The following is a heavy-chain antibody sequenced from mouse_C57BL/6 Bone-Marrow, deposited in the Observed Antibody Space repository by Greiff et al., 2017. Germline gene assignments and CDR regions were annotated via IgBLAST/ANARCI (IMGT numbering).Heavy chain of an antibody. CDR3: ARQSSSGYGAWFAY. J-gene: IGHJ3*01. Sequence: EVMLVESGGDLVKPGGSLKLSCAASGFTFSSYGMSWVRQTPDKRLEWVATISSGGSYTYYPDSVKGRFTISRDNAKNTLYLQMSSLKSEDTAMYYCARQSSSGYGAWFAYWGQGTLVTVSA. CDR2: ISSGGSYT. D-gene: IGHD3-2*02. CDR1: GFTFSSYG. V-gene: IGHV5-6*02.